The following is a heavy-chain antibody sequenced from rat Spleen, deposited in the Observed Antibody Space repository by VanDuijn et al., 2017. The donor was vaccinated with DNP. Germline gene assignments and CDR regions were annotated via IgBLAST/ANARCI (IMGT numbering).Heavy chain of an antibody. D-gene: IGHD1-12*01. V-gene: IGHV5-7*01. CDR3: ARHRTIMPYYYAMDA. CDR1: GFTFSDYA. CDR2: ISYDGSST. J-gene: IGHJ4*01. Sequence: EVQLVESGGGLVQPGNSLKLSCAASGFTFSDYAMAWVRQSPKKGLEWVATISYDGSSTYYRDSVKGRFTISRDNAQSTLYLQMDSLRSEDTATYYCARHRTIMPYYYAMDAWGQGASVTVSS.